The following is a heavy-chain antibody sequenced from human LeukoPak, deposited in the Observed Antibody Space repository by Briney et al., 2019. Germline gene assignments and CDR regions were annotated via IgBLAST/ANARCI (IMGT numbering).Heavy chain of an antibody. D-gene: IGHD5-18*01. Sequence: SVKVSCKASGGTFSSYAISWVRQAPGEGVEWMGRIIPIFGTANYAQKSQGGVTITTDEFKRTACMEMSRLRYEDTAVYYCARDRASTAMAYFDYWGQGTLVTVSS. CDR3: ARDRASTAMAYFDY. J-gene: IGHJ4*02. V-gene: IGHV1-69*05. CDR1: GGTFSSYA. CDR2: IIPIFGTA.